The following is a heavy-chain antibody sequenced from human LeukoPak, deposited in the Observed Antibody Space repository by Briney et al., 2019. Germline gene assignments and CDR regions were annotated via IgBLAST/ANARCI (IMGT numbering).Heavy chain of an antibody. D-gene: IGHD3-9*01. V-gene: IGHV1-18*04. Sequence: ASVKVFSNTKISPFNTHAITWSPQAPGQGLESMGWISGYNGKTNYAQKFQGRVTMTTDTYTSTAYMQLRSLRSADTAVYYCARCRDIFTSPYGMDVWGQGTTVIVSS. CDR1: ISPFNTHA. J-gene: IGHJ6*02. CDR2: ISGYNGKT. CDR3: ARCRDIFTSPYGMDV.